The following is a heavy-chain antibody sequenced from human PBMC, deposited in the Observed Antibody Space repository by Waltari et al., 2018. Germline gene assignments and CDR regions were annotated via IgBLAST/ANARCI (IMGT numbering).Heavy chain of an antibody. CDR1: GGSISSYY. Sequence: QVQLQESGPGLVKPSETLSLTCTVSGGSISSYYWSWIRQPPGKGLEWIGYIYYSGSTNYNASRTSRVTISVDTSKNQFSLKLSAVTAADTAVYYCARGGPAVRGGYSGYDYNWFDPWGQGTLVTVSS. J-gene: IGHJ5*02. CDR2: IYYSGST. V-gene: IGHV4-59*01. CDR3: ARGGPAVRGGYSGYDYNWFDP. D-gene: IGHD5-12*01.